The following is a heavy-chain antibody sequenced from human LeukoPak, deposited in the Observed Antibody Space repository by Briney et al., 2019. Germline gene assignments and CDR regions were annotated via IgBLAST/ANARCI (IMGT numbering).Heavy chain of an antibody. D-gene: IGHD3-3*01. Sequence: ASVKVSCKASGYTFTGYYMHWVRQAPGQGLEWMGWINPNSGGTNYAQKFQGRVTMTRDTSISTAYMELSRLRSDDTAVYYCARDAFNAYYGFWGGYYDYWGQGTLVTVSS. CDR1: GYTFTGYY. J-gene: IGHJ4*02. CDR2: INPNSGGT. V-gene: IGHV1-2*02. CDR3: ARDAFNAYYGFWGGYYDY.